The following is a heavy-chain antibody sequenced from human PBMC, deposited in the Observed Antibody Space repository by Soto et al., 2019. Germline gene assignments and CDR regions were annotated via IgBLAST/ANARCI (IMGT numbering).Heavy chain of an antibody. CDR2: INHSGST. D-gene: IGHD6-19*01. CDR1: GGSFSGYY. Sequence: PSETLSLTCAVYGGSFSGYYWSWIRQPPGKGLEWIGEINHSGSTNYNPSLKSRVTISVDTSKNQFSLKLSSVTAADTAVYYCARGRAIGWLNFDYWGQGTLVTVSS. CDR3: ARGRAIGWLNFDY. V-gene: IGHV4-34*01. J-gene: IGHJ4*02.